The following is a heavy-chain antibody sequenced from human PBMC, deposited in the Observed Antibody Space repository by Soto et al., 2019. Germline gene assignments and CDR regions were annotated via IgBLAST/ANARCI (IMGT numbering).Heavy chain of an antibody. CDR1: GGTFSSYA. CDR2: IIPIFGTA. D-gene: IGHD2-2*01. J-gene: IGHJ6*02. V-gene: IGHV1-69*13. Sequence: SVKVSCKASGGTFSSYAISWVRQAPGQGLEWMGGIIPIFGTANYAQKFQGRVTITADESTSTAYMELSSLRSEDTAVYYCARSDIVVVPAAINYYYGMDVWGQGTTVTVSS. CDR3: ARSDIVVVPAAINYYYGMDV.